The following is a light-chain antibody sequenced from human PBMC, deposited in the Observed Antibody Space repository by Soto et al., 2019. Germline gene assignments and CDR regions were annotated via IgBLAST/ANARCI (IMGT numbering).Light chain of an antibody. J-gene: IGKJ2*01. V-gene: IGKV3-20*01. CDR1: QSISSSY. CDR2: AAS. Sequence: EIVLTQSPGTLSFSPGERATLSCRASQSISSSYLAWYQQKPGQAPRLLIYAASSRATGIPDRFSGSGSGTDFTLTISRLEPEDSAVYYCQQYGSSSYTFGQGTQLEIK. CDR3: QQYGSSSYT.